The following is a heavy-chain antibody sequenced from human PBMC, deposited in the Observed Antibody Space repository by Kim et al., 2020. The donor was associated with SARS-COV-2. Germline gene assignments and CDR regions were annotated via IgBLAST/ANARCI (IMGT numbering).Heavy chain of an antibody. CDR1: GFIFHEYS. V-gene: IGHV3-43*01. D-gene: IGHD3-16*01. CDR2: ITWDGGST. Sequence: GGSLRLSCAASGFIFHEYSMHWVRQAPGKDLEWVALITWDGGSTFYADSVKGRFTISRDNSENSLHMQMNSLTIEDSALYYCAKEKSRIWDFGGQGTLVTVSS. CDR3: AKEKSRIWDF. J-gene: IGHJ4*02.